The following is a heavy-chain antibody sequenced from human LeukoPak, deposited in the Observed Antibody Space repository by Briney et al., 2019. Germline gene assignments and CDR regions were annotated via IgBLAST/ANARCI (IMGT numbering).Heavy chain of an antibody. V-gene: IGHV4-4*07. D-gene: IGHD2/OR15-2a*01. CDR1: GGSVSSNY. CDR2: IYNGGTT. CDR3: AHSISMDFEY. Sequence: SETLSLTCTVSGGSVSSNYWNWIRQPDGKGLEWIGRIYNGGTTNYNPSLESRVTISIDRSKNQFSLKLTSVTAADTAVYYCAHSISMDFEYWGQGTLVTVSS. J-gene: IGHJ4*02.